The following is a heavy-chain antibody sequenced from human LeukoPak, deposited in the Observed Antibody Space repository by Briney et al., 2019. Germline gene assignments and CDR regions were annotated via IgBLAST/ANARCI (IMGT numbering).Heavy chain of an antibody. D-gene: IGHD6-25*01. CDR2: ISPGDSDT. CDR1: GYSFTNYW. J-gene: IGHJ3*02. Sequence: GESLKISCKGSGYSFTNYWIGWVRQMPGKGLEWMGIISPGDSDTRYSPSFQGQVTISADKSISTAYLQWSSLKASDTAMYYCARRAAERGNAFDIWGQGTMVIVSS. CDR3: ARRAAERGNAFDI. V-gene: IGHV5-51*01.